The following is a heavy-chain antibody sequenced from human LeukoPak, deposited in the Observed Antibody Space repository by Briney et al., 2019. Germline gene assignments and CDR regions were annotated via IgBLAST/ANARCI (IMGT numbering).Heavy chain of an antibody. CDR1: GGTFSSYA. V-gene: IGHV1-69*13. CDR2: IIPIFGTA. D-gene: IGHD3-3*01. Sequence: PVKVSCKASGGTFSSYAISWVRQAPGQGLEWMGGIIPIFGTANYAQKFQGRVTITADESTSTAYMELSSLRSEDTAVYYCARDPSTIFGVVIGYYYGMDVWGQGTTVTVSS. CDR3: ARDPSTIFGVVIGYYYGMDV. J-gene: IGHJ6*02.